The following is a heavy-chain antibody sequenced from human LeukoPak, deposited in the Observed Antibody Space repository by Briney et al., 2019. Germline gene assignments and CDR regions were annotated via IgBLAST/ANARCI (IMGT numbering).Heavy chain of an antibody. V-gene: IGHV3-7*01. CDR1: GFTFSSYW. D-gene: IGHD3-3*01. J-gene: IGHJ6*02. CDR3: ARGHSDFWSGYLGYYYYYYGMDV. Sequence: GGSLRLSCAASGFTFSSYWMSWVRQAPGKGLEWVANIKQGGSEKYYVDSVKGRFTISRDNAKNSLYLQMNSLRAEDTAVYYCARGHSDFWSGYLGYYYYYYGMDVWGQGTTVTVSS. CDR2: IKQGGSEK.